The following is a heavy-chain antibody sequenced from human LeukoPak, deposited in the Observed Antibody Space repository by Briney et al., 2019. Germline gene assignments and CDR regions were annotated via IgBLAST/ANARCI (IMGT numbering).Heavy chain of an antibody. V-gene: IGHV3-11*01. J-gene: IGHJ4*01. CDR3: STDPRLLIY. Sequence: GTSLRLSCVASGFTFTDYAFNWVRQTPGKGLEWLAYISGSGSDIYYADSVKGRFTISRDNAKNSLYLQMNSLRPDDTALYYCSTDPRLLIYWGHGTLVTVSS. CDR2: ISGSGSDI. CDR1: GFTFTDYA. D-gene: IGHD2-8*01.